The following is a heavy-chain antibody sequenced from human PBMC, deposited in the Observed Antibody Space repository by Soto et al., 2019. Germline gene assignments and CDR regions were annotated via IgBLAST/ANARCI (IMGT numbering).Heavy chain of an antibody. Sequence: GGSLRLSCAASGFTFSSYWMSWVRQAPGKGLEWVANIKQDGSEKYYVDSVKGRFTISRDNAKNSLYLQMNSLRAEDTAVYYCAREKNVLLWFGDPMTDAFDIWGQGTMVTVSS. CDR3: AREKNVLLWFGDPMTDAFDI. V-gene: IGHV3-7*01. CDR1: GFTFSSYW. J-gene: IGHJ3*02. D-gene: IGHD3-10*01. CDR2: IKQDGSEK.